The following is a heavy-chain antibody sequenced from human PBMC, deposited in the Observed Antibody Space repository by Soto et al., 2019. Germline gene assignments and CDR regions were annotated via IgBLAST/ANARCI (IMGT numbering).Heavy chain of an antibody. J-gene: IGHJ4*02. D-gene: IGHD1-1*01. Sequence: ASVKVSCKVSGYTLTELSMHWVRQAPGKGLEWMGGFDPEDGETIYAQKFQGRVTMTEDTSTDTAYMELSSLRSEDTAVYYCATKRSKGASWNHPGSPPRPEYYIDYWGQGTLVTVSS. V-gene: IGHV1-24*01. CDR3: ATKRSKGASWNHPGSPPRPEYYIDY. CDR1: GYTLTELS. CDR2: FDPEDGET.